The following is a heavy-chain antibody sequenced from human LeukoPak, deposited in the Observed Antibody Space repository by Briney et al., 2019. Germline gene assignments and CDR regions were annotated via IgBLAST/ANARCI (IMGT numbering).Heavy chain of an antibody. CDR1: GYTLTELS. J-gene: IGHJ4*02. CDR3: ARGASRSFDY. V-gene: IGHV1-8*03. Sequence: ASVKVSCKVSGYTLTELSMHWVRQATGQGLEWMGWMNPNSGNTGYVQNFQGRVTITRTTSINTAYMELSSLRSEDTAVYYCARGASRSFDYWGQGTLVTVSS. CDR2: MNPNSGNT.